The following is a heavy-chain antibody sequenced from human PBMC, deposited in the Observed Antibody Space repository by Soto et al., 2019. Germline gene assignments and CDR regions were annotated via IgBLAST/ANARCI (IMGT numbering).Heavy chain of an antibody. Sequence: ASVKVSCKASGYTFTNFGISWVRQAPGQGLEWMGWISTYNGDTNYAQTFQGRVTMTTDTSTSTVHMEVSSLRSDDTAVYYCAREGVAPYYYYGMDVWGQGTPVTVSS. CDR3: AREGVAPYYYYGMDV. D-gene: IGHD5-12*01. J-gene: IGHJ6*02. V-gene: IGHV1-18*01. CDR1: GYTFTNFG. CDR2: ISTYNGDT.